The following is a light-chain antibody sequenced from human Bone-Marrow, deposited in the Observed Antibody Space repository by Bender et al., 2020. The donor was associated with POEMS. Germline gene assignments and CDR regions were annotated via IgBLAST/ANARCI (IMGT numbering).Light chain of an antibody. V-gene: IGLV2-14*03. CDR1: SSDVGGYNY. J-gene: IGLJ2*01. CDR2: DVR. CDR3: SSYTSSSTRI. Sequence: QSALTQPASVSGSPGQSITISCTGTSSDVGGYNYVSWYQQHPGKAPKLMIFDVRQRPSGVSDRFSGSKSANTASLTISGLQAEDEGDYYCSSYTSSSTRIFGGGTKLPVL.